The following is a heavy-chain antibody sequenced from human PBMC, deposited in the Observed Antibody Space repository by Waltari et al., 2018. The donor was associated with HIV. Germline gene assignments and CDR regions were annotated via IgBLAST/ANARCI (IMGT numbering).Heavy chain of an antibody. J-gene: IGHJ4*02. Sequence: QVTLVESGGGVVQPGKSVRLPCAASGFTFSNYGMHWVRQAPGKGLEWVAIIWYDGRNKYYADSVKGRFTIFRDNSKNTLYLQMSSLRVEDTAVYYCASGYGGRNFDFWGQGTPVTVSS. CDR3: ASGYGGRNFDF. CDR2: IWYDGRNK. CDR1: GFTFSNYG. D-gene: IGHD5-18*01. V-gene: IGHV3-33*01.